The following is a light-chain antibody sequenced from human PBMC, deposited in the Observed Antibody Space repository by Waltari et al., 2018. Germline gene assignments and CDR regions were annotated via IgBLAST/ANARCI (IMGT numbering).Light chain of an antibody. J-gene: IGLJ3*02. CDR3: AVWDDSLNGWM. V-gene: IGLV1-44*01. Sequence: QSVVTQSPSASGPPGQRVTISCSGSSSNIGSKTVNWYQPLPGTAPKLLIHNNNQRPSGVPDRFSGSKSDTSASLAISVLQSEDEAEYYCAVWDDSLNGWMFGGGTKLTVL. CDR2: NNN. CDR1: SSNIGSKT.